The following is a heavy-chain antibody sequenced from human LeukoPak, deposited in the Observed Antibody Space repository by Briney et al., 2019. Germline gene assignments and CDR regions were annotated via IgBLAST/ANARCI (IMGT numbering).Heavy chain of an antibody. CDR1: GGSISSSSYY. CDR2: IYYSGST. D-gene: IGHD2-8*01. V-gene: IGHV4-39*07. Sequence: SETLSLTCTVSGGSISSSSYYWGWIRQPPGKGLEWIGSIYYSGSTYYNPSLKSRVTISVDTSKNQFSLKLSSVTAADTAVYYCARSPSMYAVANWFDPWGQGTLVTVSS. CDR3: ARSPSMYAVANWFDP. J-gene: IGHJ5*02.